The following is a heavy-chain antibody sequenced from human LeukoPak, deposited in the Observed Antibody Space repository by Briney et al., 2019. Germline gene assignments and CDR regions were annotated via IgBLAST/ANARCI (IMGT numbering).Heavy chain of an antibody. CDR1: GYTFIDHH. V-gene: IGHV1-2*02. CDR3: SAHYGPGPV. D-gene: IGHD3-10*01. J-gene: IGHJ4*02. CDR2: IHPNGRDT. Sequence: WASVKVSCKASGYTFIDHHILWVRQAPGLGLEWMGWIHPNGRDTQYAQKFQDRMTMTTDTSITTAYMELHSVTSDDTAVYYCSAHYGPGPVWGQGTLITASS.